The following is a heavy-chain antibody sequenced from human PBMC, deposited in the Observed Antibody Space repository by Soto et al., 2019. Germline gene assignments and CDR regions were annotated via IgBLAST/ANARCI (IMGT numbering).Heavy chain of an antibody. Sequence: HPGGSLRLSCAASGFTFSTYNMNWFRQAPGQGLEWVSYISGSSRTIFYADSVKGRFTISRDNAKNSLYLQMNSLGAEDTAVYFCARDDGYCGGDCYSVPNWYFDLWGRGTLVTVSS. CDR2: ISGSSRTI. V-gene: IGHV3-48*01. CDR3: ARDDGYCGGDCYSVPNWYFDL. J-gene: IGHJ2*01. D-gene: IGHD2-21*01. CDR1: GFTFSTYN.